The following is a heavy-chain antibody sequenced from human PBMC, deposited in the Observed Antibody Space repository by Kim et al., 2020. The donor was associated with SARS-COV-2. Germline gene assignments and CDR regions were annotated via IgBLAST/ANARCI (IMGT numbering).Heavy chain of an antibody. V-gene: IGHV3-23*01. D-gene: IGHD6-13*01. CDR3: AKKGIPARGQWYCDL. J-gene: IGHJ2*01. Sequence: GGSLRLSCAASGFTFSSFAMTWVRQAPGKGLEWVSILSDSGGDTFYADSVKGRFTISRDNSKNTLYLQMNSRRAEDTAVYYCAKKGIPARGQWYCDLWGRGTLVTVSS. CDR2: LSDSGGDT. CDR1: GFTFSSFA.